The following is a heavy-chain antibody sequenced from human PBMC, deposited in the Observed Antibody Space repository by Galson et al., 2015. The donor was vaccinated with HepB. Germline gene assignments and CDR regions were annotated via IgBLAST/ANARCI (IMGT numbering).Heavy chain of an antibody. D-gene: IGHD3-22*01. CDR2: INTNTGNP. CDR3: ASSKWNYYDSSGYYLPDY. Sequence: SCKASGYTFTSYAMNWVRQAPGQGLEWMGWINTNTGNPTYAQGFTGRFVFSLDTSVSTAYLQISSLKAEDTAVYYCASSKWNYYDSSGYYLPDYWGQGTLVTVSS. V-gene: IGHV7-4-1*02. CDR1: GYTFTSYA. J-gene: IGHJ4*02.